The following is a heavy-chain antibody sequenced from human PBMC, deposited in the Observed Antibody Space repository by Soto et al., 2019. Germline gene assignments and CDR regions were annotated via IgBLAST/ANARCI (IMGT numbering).Heavy chain of an antibody. Sequence: QVQLVQSGAEVKKPGSSVKVSCKASGGTLSRSAISWVRQAPGQGLEWMGGIIPIFGPAIYAQKFRGRVSIIAEESTRTAYMEMISLRSEDTAVYYCGTGSSWTKVESWGQGTLVTVSS. CDR3: GTGSSWTKVES. D-gene: IGHD6-13*01. CDR1: GGTLSRSA. J-gene: IGHJ4*02. CDR2: IIPIFGPA. V-gene: IGHV1-69*01.